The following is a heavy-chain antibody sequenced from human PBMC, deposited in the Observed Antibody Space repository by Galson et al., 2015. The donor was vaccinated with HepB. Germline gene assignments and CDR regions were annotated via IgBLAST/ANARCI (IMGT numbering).Heavy chain of an antibody. Sequence: PALVKPTQTLTLTCTFSGFSLSTSEEGVGVAWIRQPPGKALEWLALIYWDDDQRYSPSLKNRLTITKDSSKDQVVLIMTKMDPMDTATYYRAHIRDSASVRFDSWGQGARVTVSS. D-gene: IGHD4-17*01. CDR3: AHIRDSASVRFDS. CDR1: GFSLSTSEEG. J-gene: IGHJ4*02. V-gene: IGHV2-5*02. CDR2: IYWDDDQ.